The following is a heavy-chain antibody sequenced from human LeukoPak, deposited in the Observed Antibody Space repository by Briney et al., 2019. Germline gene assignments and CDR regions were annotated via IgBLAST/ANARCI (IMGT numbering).Heavy chain of an antibody. CDR2: IYSGGST. CDR3: ARGNYDILTLDY. D-gene: IGHD3-9*01. V-gene: IGHV3-66*01. J-gene: IGHJ4*02. Sequence: GGSLRLSCAASGFTVSSNYMSWVRQAPGKGLEWVSVIYSGGSTYYADSVKGRFTISRDNSKNTLYLQMNSLRAEDTAVYCCARGNYDILTLDYWGQGTLVTVSS. CDR1: GFTVSSNY.